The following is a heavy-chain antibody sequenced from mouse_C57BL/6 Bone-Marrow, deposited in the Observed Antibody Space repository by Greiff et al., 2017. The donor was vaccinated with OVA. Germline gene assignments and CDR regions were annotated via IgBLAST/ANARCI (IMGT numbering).Heavy chain of an antibody. CDR2: IDPENGDT. CDR3: TTTTVVATVDY. D-gene: IGHD1-1*01. Sequence: VQLQQSGAELVRPGASVKLSCTASGFNIKDDYMHWVKQRPEQGLEWIGWIDPENGDTEYASKFQGKATITADTSSNTAYLQLSRLTSEDTAVYYCTTTTVVATVDYWGQGTTLTVSS. V-gene: IGHV14-4*01. J-gene: IGHJ2*01. CDR1: GFNIKDDY.